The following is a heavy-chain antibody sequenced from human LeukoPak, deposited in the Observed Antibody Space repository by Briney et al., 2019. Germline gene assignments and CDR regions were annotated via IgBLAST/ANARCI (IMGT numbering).Heavy chain of an antibody. J-gene: IGHJ6*02. V-gene: IGHV4-39*07. CDR1: GGSISSSSYY. CDR2: INHSGST. Sequence: PSETLSLTCTVSGGSISSSSYYWGWIRQPPGKGLEWIGEINHSGSTNYNPSLKSRVTISVDTSKNQFSLKLSSVTAADTAVYYCATEGTGDLYGMDVWGQGTTVTVSS. CDR3: ATEGTGDLYGMDV. D-gene: IGHD3-10*01.